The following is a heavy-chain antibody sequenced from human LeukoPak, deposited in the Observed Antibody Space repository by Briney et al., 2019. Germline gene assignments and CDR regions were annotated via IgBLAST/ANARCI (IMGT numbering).Heavy chain of an antibody. V-gene: IGHV3-23*01. CDR3: AKDRSQWLVWDKYYFDY. Sequence: GGSLRLSCAASGFTFSSYAMSWVRQAPGKGLEWVSTISTSGGSTYYADSVKGRFTISRDNSKNTLYLQMNSLRAEDTAVYYCAKDRSQWLVWDKYYFDYWGQGTLVTVSS. CDR1: GFTFSSYA. D-gene: IGHD6-19*01. CDR2: ISTSGGST. J-gene: IGHJ4*02.